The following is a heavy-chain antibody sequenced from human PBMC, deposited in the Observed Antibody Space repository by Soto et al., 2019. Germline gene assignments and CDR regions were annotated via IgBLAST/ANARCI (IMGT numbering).Heavy chain of an antibody. CDR2: VSASGGSA. J-gene: IGHJ6*02. CDR3: AKGRAVVQAAKFYYGMDV. CDR1: GFTFSNYA. V-gene: IGHV3-23*01. Sequence: QSGGSLRLSCAASGFTFSNYAMSWVRQAPGKGLEWVSAVSASGGSAYYADSVRGRFTISRDRSKNTLYLQMNSLRADDTAVYYCAKGRAVVQAAKFYYGMDVWGQGTTVTVSS. D-gene: IGHD2-2*01.